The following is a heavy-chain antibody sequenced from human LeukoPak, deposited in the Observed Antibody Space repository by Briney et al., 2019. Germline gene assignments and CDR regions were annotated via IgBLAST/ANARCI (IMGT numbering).Heavy chain of an antibody. J-gene: IGHJ4*02. CDR1: GFTFSNYG. Sequence: PGGSLRLSCAASGFTFSNYGMHWVRQAPGKGLEWVAVISYDGSNKYYADSVKGRFTISRDNSKNTLYLQMNSLRAEDTAVYYCAKGRGSWYGVYFDYWGQGTLVTVSS. V-gene: IGHV3-30*18. CDR3: AKGRGSWYGVYFDY. D-gene: IGHD6-13*01. CDR2: ISYDGSNK.